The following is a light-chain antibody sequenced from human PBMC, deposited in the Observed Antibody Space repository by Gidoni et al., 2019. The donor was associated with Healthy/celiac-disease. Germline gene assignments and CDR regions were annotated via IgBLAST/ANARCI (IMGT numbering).Light chain of an antibody. CDR2: GAS. CDR1: QSVSSSY. CDR3: QQYGSSSWT. V-gene: IGKV3-20*01. Sequence: EIVLTQSPGTLSLSTGERATLSCRASQSVSSSYLAWYQQKPGQAPRLLIYGASSRATGIPDRFGGSGSGTDFTLTISRLEPEDVAVYYCQQYGSSSWTFGQGTKVEIK. J-gene: IGKJ1*01.